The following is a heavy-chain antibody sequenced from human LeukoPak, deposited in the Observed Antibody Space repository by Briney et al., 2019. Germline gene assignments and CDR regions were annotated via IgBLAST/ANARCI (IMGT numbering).Heavy chain of an antibody. J-gene: IGHJ4*02. CDR3: ARGGYYDSGGPYRAYEDC. Sequence: SETLSLTCAVYGGSFSGYYWSWIRQPPGKGLEWIGEINHSGSTNYNPSLKSRVTISVDTSKNQFSLKLSSVTAADTAVYYCARGGYYDSGGPYRAYEDCWGQGTLVTVSS. CDR2: INHSGST. D-gene: IGHD3-22*01. CDR1: GGSFSGYY. V-gene: IGHV4-34*01.